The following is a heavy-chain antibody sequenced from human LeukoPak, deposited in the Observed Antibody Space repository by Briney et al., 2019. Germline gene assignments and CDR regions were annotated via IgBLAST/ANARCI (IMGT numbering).Heavy chain of an antibody. CDR3: AKDRNGGYSSSRYSRYYYYYYGMDV. V-gene: IGHV3-30*18. CDR2: ISYDGSNK. Sequence: PGGSLRLSCAASGFTFSSYGMHWVRQAPGKGLEWVAVISYDGSNKYYADSVKGRFTISRDNSKNTLYLQMNSLRAEDTAVYYCAKDRNGGYSSSRYSRYYYYYYGMDVWGQGTTVTVSS. D-gene: IGHD6-13*01. J-gene: IGHJ6*02. CDR1: GFTFSSYG.